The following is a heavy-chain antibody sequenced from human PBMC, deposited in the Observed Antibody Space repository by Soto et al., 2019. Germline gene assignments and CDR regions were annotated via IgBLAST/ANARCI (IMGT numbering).Heavy chain of an antibody. V-gene: IGHV4-34*01. D-gene: IGHD3-16*02. CDR1: GGSFSGYY. J-gene: IGHJ6*02. CDR2: INHSGST. CDR3: ARGIMITFGGVIAGYYYYGMDV. Sequence: PSETLSLTCAVYGGSFSGYYWSWIRQLPGKGLEWIGEINHSGSTNYNPSLKSRVTISVDTSKNQFSLKLSSVTAADTAVYYCARGIMITFGGVIAGYYYYGMDVWGQGTTVTVSS.